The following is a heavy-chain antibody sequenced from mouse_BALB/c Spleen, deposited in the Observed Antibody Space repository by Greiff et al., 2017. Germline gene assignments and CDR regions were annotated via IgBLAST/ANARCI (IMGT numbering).Heavy chain of an antibody. V-gene: IGHV5-6-4*01. J-gene: IGHJ2*01. CDR2: ISSGGSYT. CDR1: GFTFSSYT. CDR3: TRDGYYFDY. Sequence: EVKVVESGGGLVKPGGSLKLSCAASGFTFSSYTMSWVRQTPEKRLEWVATISSGGSYTYYPYSVKGRFTISRDNAKNTLYLQMSSLKSEDTAMYYCTRDGYYFDYWGQGTTLTVSS.